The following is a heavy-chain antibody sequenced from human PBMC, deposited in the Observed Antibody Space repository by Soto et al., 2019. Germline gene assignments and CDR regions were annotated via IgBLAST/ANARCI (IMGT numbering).Heavy chain of an antibody. CDR3: ASKPHSGSHFDS. CDR1: GGTFSSL. D-gene: IGHD1-26*01. J-gene: IGHJ4*02. V-gene: IGHV1-69*01. CDR2: IIPIFGRG. Sequence: QVQLVQSGSEVKKPGSSVKVSCKASGGTFSSLNWVRQAPGQGLEWMGGIIPIFGRGDPAQKFQGRVTITADESTSTDYLELTSLRSEDTAVYYCASKPHSGSHFDSWGEGTLVTVSS.